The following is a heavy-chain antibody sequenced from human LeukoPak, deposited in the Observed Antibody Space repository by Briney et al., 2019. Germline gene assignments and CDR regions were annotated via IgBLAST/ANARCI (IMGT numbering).Heavy chain of an antibody. CDR3: AGDYCSGGSCYGY. D-gene: IGHD2-15*01. V-gene: IGHV4-38-2*02. CDR1: GYSISSGYC. CDR2: IYHSGST. Sequence: SETLSLTCAVSGYSISSGYCWGWIRQPPGKGLEWIGSIYHSGSTYYNPSLKSRVTISVDTSKNQFSLKLSSVTAADTAVYYCAGDYCSGGSCYGYWGQGTLVTVSS. J-gene: IGHJ4*02.